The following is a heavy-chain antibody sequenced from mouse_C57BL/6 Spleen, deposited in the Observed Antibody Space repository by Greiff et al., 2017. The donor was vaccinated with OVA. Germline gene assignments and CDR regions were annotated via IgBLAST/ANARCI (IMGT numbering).Heavy chain of an antibody. J-gene: IGHJ1*03. D-gene: IGHD1-1*01. Sequence: EVQVVESGGGLVQPGGSLSLSCAASGFTFTDYYMSWVRQPPGKALEWLGFIRNKANGYTTEYSASVKGRFTISRDNSQSILYLQMNALRAEDSATYYCARSSGSSYWYFDVWGTGTTVTVSS. CDR3: ARSSGSSYWYFDV. CDR2: IRNKANGYTT. CDR1: GFTFTDYY. V-gene: IGHV7-3*01.